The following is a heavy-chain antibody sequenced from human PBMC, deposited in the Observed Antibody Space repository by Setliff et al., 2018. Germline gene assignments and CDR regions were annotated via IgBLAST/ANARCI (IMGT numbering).Heavy chain of an antibody. CDR1: GYSFTTYW. Sequence: GESLKISCQGSGYSFTTYWIGWVRQMPGKGLEWMGIIYPGDSDARYSPSFQGQVTISADKSISTAYLQWSSLKASDTAMYYCARTYRLAAPSHFDYCGQGTLVTVSS. V-gene: IGHV5-51*01. J-gene: IGHJ4*02. CDR3: ARTYRLAAPSHFDY. CDR2: IYPGDSDA. D-gene: IGHD6-13*01.